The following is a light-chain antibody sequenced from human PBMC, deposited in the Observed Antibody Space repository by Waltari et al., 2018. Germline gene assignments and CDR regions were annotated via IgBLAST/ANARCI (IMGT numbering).Light chain of an antibody. V-gene: IGLV2-23*02. CDR2: EVS. Sequence: QPALTQPASVSGSPGQSITISCTGTSSDVGNNNHPCWYQQHPDKVPNPIIDEVSKRPSGVSDRFSASKSGKTASLTISGLQAEDEADYYCLSYAATVSFGFGGGTKLTVL. J-gene: IGLJ2*01. CDR1: SSDVGNNNH. CDR3: LSYAATVSFG.